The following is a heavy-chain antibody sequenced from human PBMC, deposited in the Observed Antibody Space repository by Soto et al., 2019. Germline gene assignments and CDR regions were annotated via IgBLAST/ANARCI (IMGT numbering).Heavy chain of an antibody. V-gene: IGHV4-39*01. D-gene: IGHD3-16*01. CDR3: ARRRNGGYYDDDYGMDV. CDR1: GGSISSSSYY. Sequence: PSETLSLTCTVSGGSISSSSYYWGWIRQPPGKGLEWIGSIYYSGSTYYNPSLKSRVTISVDTSKNQFSLKLSSVNAADTAGYYCARRRNGGYYDDDYGMDVWGQGTTVTVSS. CDR2: IYYSGST. J-gene: IGHJ6*02.